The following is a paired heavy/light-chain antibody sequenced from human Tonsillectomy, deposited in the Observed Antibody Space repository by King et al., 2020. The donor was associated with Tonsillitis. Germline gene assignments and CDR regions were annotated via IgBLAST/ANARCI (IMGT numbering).Light chain of an antibody. V-gene: IGKV3-11*01. CDR1: QSVRSS. Sequence: EIVLTQSPATLSLSPGDRATLSCRASQSVRSSLAWYQQKPGQAPRLLIFEVSNRATGIPARFSGSGSGTDFTLTISSLEPEDFAVYYCQQRYNWPSYTFGQGTKLEIK. J-gene: IGKJ2*01. CDR2: EVS. CDR3: QQRYNWPSYT.
Heavy chain of an antibody. Sequence: QLQLRESGPGRVKPSETLSLTCTVSGGSMSTSTYSWGWVRQPPGMGLEWIASMLFSGASSYNPSLKSRVTMSVETSMYQFSLKLTSVTVADTAVYYCVSLTRSPNKWFRDSWGQGTLVTVSS. CDR3: VSLTRSPNKWFRDS. V-gene: IGHV4-39*01. CDR1: GGSMSTSTYS. D-gene: IGHD3-10*01. CDR2: MLFSGAS. J-gene: IGHJ4*02.